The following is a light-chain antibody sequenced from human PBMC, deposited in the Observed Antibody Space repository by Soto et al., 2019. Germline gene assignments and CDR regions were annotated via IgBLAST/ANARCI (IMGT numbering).Light chain of an antibody. V-gene: IGLV2-14*03. CDR3: SSFTGTTTLDV. J-gene: IGLJ1*01. CDR2: GVS. CDR1: SSDVGAYKY. Sequence: QSVLTQPASVSGSPGQSITISCTGTSSDVGAYKYVSLYQQHPGKVPKLIIYGVSNRPSAVSNRFSGSKSGNTAFLTISGLQPEDEADYYCSSFTGTTTLDVFGTGTKVTVL.